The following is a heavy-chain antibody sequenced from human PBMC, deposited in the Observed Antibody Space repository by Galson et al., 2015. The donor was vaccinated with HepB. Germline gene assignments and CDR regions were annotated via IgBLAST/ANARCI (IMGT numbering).Heavy chain of an antibody. CDR2: ISGSGGST. CDR3: ARNTPPFDDYYYGMDV. V-gene: IGHV3-23*01. CDR1: GFTFSSYA. J-gene: IGHJ6*02. D-gene: IGHD2-15*01. Sequence: SLRLSCAASGFTFSSYAMSWVRQAPGKGLEWVSAISGSGGSTYYADSVKGRFTISRDNSKNTLYLQMNSLRAEDTAVYYCARNTPPFDDYYYGMDVWGQGTTVTVSS.